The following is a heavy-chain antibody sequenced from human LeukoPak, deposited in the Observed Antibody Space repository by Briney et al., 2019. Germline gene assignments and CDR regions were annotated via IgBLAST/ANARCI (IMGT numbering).Heavy chain of an antibody. CDR1: GGSISSSSYY. D-gene: IGHD6-19*01. Sequence: SETLSLTCTVSGGSISSSSYYWGWIRQPPGKGLEWIGSIYYSGSTNYNPSLKSRVTISVDTSKNQFSLKLSSVTAADTAVYYCARDEGSGWYYFDYWGQGTLVTVSS. CDR3: ARDEGSGWYYFDY. J-gene: IGHJ4*02. CDR2: IYYSGST. V-gene: IGHV4-39*02.